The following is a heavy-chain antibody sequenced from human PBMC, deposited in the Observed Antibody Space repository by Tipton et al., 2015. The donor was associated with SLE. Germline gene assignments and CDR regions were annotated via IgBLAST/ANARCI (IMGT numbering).Heavy chain of an antibody. CDR2: IHNTGST. V-gene: IGHV4-59*01. Sequence: TLSLTCTVSGGSISGYYLSWIRQPAGRGLGWIGNIHNTGSTNYNPSLKSRVTISTDTSKNQFSLKLSSVTAADTAVYYCARVVDYGDRSYLFDYWGQGTLVTVSS. CDR3: ARVVDYGDRSYLFDY. J-gene: IGHJ4*02. CDR1: GGSISGYY. D-gene: IGHD4-17*01.